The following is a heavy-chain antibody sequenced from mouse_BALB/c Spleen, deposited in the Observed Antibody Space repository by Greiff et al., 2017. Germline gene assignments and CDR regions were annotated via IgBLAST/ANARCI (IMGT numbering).Heavy chain of an antibody. D-gene: IGHD2-1*01. J-gene: IGHJ3*01. CDR2: IYPGNSDT. V-gene: IGHV1-5*01. CDR3: TRRDGNYLAWFAY. CDR1: GYTFTSYW. Sequence: VHVKQSGTVLARPGASVKMSCKASGYTFTSYWMHWVKQRPGQGLEWIGAIYPGNSDTSYNQKFKGKAKLTAVTSTSTAYMELSSLTNEDSAVYYCTRRDGNYLAWFAYWGQGTLVTVSA.